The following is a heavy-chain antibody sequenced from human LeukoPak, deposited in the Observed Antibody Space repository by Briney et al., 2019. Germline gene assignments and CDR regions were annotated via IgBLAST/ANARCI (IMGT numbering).Heavy chain of an antibody. D-gene: IGHD1-26*01. J-gene: IGHJ5*02. Sequence: GGSLRLSCAASGFTFDDYAMHWVRQAPGKGREWVSGISWNSGSIGYADSVKGRFTISRDNAKNSLYLQMNSLRAEDTALYYCAKDISGSYGGWFDPWGQGTLVTVSS. CDR1: GFTFDDYA. V-gene: IGHV3-9*01. CDR2: ISWNSGSI. CDR3: AKDISGSYGGWFDP.